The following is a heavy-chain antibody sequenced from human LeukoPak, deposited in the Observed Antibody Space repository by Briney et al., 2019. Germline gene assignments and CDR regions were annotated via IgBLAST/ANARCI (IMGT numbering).Heavy chain of an antibody. J-gene: IGHJ4*02. Sequence: KPGGSLRLSCAASGFTFSSYSMNWVRQAPGKGLEWVSSISSSSSYIYYADSVKGRFTISRDNAKNSLYLQMNSLRAEDTAVYYCARDGMPYYYDSSGYYSPNPFDYWGQGTLVTVSS. V-gene: IGHV3-21*01. CDR1: GFTFSSYS. D-gene: IGHD3-22*01. CDR3: ARDGMPYYYDSSGYYSPNPFDY. CDR2: ISSSSSYI.